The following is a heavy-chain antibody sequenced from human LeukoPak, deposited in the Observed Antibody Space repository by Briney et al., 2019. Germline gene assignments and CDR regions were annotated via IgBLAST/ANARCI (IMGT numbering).Heavy chain of an antibody. V-gene: IGHV1-8*03. CDR3: ARVVGGSGSYYNDNWFDP. D-gene: IGHD3-10*01. J-gene: IGHJ5*02. CDR1: GYTFTSYD. CDR2: MNPNSGNT. Sequence: GASVKVSCKASGYTFTSYDINWVRQATGQGLEWMGWMNPNSGNTGYAQKFQGRVTITRNTSISTAYMELSRLRSDDTAVYYCARVVGGSGSYYNDNWFDPWGQGTLVTVSS.